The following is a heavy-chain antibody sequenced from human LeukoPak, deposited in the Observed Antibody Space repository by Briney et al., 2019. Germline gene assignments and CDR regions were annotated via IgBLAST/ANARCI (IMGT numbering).Heavy chain of an antibody. Sequence: SETLSLTCTVSGGSISSYYWSWIRQPPGKGLEWIGYIYYSGRTKYNPSLKSRVTIFVDTSKNQFSLKLTSVTAADTAVYYCARPHSYSDYYFDYWGQGTLVTVSS. D-gene: IGHD2-15*01. J-gene: IGHJ4*02. CDR1: GGSISSYY. CDR2: IYYSGRT. CDR3: ARPHSYSDYYFDY. V-gene: IGHV4-59*08.